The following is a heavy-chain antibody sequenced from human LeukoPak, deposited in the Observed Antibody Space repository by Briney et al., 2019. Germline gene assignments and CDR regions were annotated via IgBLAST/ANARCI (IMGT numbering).Heavy chain of an antibody. CDR2: FDPEDGET. Sequence: SGGSLRLSCAASGFTFSIYAMSWVRQAPGKGLEWMGGFDPEDGETIYAQKFQGRVTMTEDTSTDTAYMELSSLRSEDTAVYYCATISPLGLIGDYYYYGMDVWGQGTTVTVSS. CDR1: GFTFSIYA. D-gene: IGHD7-27*01. J-gene: IGHJ6*02. CDR3: ATISPLGLIGDYYYYGMDV. V-gene: IGHV1-24*01.